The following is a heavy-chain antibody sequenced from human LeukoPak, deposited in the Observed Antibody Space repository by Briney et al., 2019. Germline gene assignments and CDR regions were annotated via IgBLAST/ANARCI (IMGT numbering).Heavy chain of an antibody. J-gene: IGHJ4*02. CDR1: GFTFSDYY. CDR3: ARDQYDTWSRRGNFDS. CDR2: ISGSSSII. Sequence: GGSLRLSCAASGFTFSDYYMSWIRQAPGKGLEWVSYISGSSSIIYYADSVKGRFTISRDNTKNSLYLRMNSLRVEDTAVFYCARDQYDTWSRRGNFDSWGQGTLVIVSS. D-gene: IGHD3-3*01. V-gene: IGHV3-11*01.